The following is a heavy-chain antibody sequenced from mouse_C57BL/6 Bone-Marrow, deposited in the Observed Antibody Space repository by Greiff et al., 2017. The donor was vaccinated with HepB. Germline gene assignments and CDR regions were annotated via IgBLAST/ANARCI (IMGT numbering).Heavy chain of an antibody. V-gene: IGHV1-62-2*01. CDR2: FYPGSGSI. D-gene: IGHD2-5*01. J-gene: IGHJ4*01. Sequence: VKLQESGAELVKPGASVKLSCKASGYTFTEYTIHWVKQRSGQGLEWIGWFYPGSGSIKYNEKFKDKATLTADKSSSTFYMELSRLTSEDSAVYFCARHEGYSNYDGAMDYWGQGTSVTVSS. CDR3: ARHEGYSNYDGAMDY. CDR1: GYTFTEYT.